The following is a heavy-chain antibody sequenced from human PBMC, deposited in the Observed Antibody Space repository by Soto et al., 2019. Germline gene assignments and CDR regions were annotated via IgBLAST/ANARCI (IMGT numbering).Heavy chain of an antibody. CDR3: ARDRPSIAVDGKRGYCYGMDV. D-gene: IGHD6-19*01. CDR2: ISSSSSYT. Sequence: QVQLVESGGGLVKPGGSLRLSCAASGFTFSDYYMSWIRQAPGKGLEWVSYISSSSSYTNYADSVKGRFTISRDNAKNSLYLQMNSLRAEDTAVYYCARDRPSIAVDGKRGYCYGMDVCGQGTTVTVSS. J-gene: IGHJ6*02. CDR1: GFTFSDYY. V-gene: IGHV3-11*06.